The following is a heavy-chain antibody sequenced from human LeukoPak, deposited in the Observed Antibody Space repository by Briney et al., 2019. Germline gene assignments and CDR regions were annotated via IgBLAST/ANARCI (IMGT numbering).Heavy chain of an antibody. CDR2: INPSGGST. V-gene: IGHV1-46*01. CDR3: ARGLYYYYGMDV. J-gene: IGHJ6*02. CDR1: GYTFTSYY. Sequence: ASVKVSCKASGYTFTSYYMHWVRQAPGQGLEWMGIINPSGGSTNYAQKFQGRVTITADESTSTAYMELSSLRSEDTAVYYCARGLYYYYGMDVWGQGTTVTVSS.